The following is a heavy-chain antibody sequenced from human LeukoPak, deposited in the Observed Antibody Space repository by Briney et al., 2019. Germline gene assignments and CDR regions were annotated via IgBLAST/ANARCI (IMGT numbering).Heavy chain of an antibody. V-gene: IGHV3-11*01. CDR2: ISTSGSSK. Sequence: GGSLRLSCAASGFTFSDYNMSWIRQAQGKGLEWVSYISTSGSSKDYADSVKGRFTTSRDNAKNSLYLQMNGLRAEDTAVYYCARAGGTTGYYYGMDVWGQGTTVTVSS. CDR3: ARAGGTTGYYYGMDV. D-gene: IGHD4-17*01. J-gene: IGHJ6*02. CDR1: GFTFSDYN.